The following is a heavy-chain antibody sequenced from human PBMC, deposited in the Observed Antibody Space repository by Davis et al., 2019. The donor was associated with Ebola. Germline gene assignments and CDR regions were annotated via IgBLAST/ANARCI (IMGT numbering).Heavy chain of an antibody. CDR1: GFTFSSYW. Sequence: GESLKISCAASGFTFSSYWISWVRQAPGKGLEWVANIKQDGSEKYYVDSVKGRFTISRDNAKNSLYLQMNSLRAEDTAVYYCARRGCSSTSCSITPMDYWGQGTLVTVSS. CDR3: ARRGCSSTSCSITPMDY. CDR2: IKQDGSEK. J-gene: IGHJ4*02. D-gene: IGHD2-2*01. V-gene: IGHV3-7*01.